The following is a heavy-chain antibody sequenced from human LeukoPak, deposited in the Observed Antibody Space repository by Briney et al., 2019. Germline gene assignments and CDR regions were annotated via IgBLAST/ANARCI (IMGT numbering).Heavy chain of an antibody. Sequence: ASATVSCKASGYTFTGYYVHWVRQAPGQGLEWMGRIIPSTGGTVYAQKFQGRVTMTRDTSISTVYLELSSLRSDDTALYFCAREQSITVAGTDYWGQGTLVTVSS. D-gene: IGHD6-19*01. CDR3: AREQSITVAGTDY. CDR2: IIPSTGGT. CDR1: GYTFTGYY. J-gene: IGHJ4*02. V-gene: IGHV1-2*06.